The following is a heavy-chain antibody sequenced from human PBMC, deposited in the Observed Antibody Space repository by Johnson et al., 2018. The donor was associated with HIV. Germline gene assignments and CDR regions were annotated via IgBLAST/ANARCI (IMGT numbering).Heavy chain of an antibody. CDR2: ISYDGGNE. CDR1: GFTFSSFA. V-gene: IGHV3-30*04. CDR3: ARDHTMIVWGGAFDI. Sequence: QVQLMESGGGVVQPGRSLRLSCAASGFTFSSFAMHCVRQAPGKGLEWVAVISYDGGNEYYADSVKGRFTISRDISKNTLYLQMNSLRAEDTAVYYCARDHTMIVWGGAFDIWGQGTMVTVSS. J-gene: IGHJ3*02. D-gene: IGHD3-22*01.